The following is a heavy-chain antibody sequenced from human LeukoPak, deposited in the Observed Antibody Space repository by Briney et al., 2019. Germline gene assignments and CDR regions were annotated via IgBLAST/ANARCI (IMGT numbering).Heavy chain of an antibody. CDR3: ARRGAKMTTVTRNWFDP. V-gene: IGHV4-59*12. Sequence: SETLSLTCTVSGSMYNYYWSWIRQPPGKGLEWIGYIHYNGITNYSPSLKSRVTMSLDTSKNQVSLKLSSVTAADTAVYYCARRGAKMTTVTRNWFDPWGQGTLVTVSS. CDR2: IHYNGIT. D-gene: IGHD4-17*01. J-gene: IGHJ5*02. CDR1: GSMYNYY.